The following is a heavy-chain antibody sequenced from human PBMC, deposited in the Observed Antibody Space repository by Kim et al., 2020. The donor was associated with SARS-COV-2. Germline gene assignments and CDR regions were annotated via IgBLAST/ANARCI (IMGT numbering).Heavy chain of an antibody. Sequence: INYVDSGKGRFTISRDNVKNSLYLQMDSLRAEDTAVYFCARSNKGFDYCGQGTLVTVSS. CDR3: ARSNKGFDY. J-gene: IGHJ4*02. V-gene: IGHV3-48*01. D-gene: IGHD4-4*01. CDR2: I.